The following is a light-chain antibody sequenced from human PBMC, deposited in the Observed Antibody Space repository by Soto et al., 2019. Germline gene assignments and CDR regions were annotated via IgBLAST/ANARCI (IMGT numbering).Light chain of an antibody. CDR1: QGVTTN. V-gene: IGKV3-15*01. CDR2: DVY. CDR3: QQYNNWPFS. J-gene: IGKJ5*01. Sequence: EIVMTQSPATLSVSPGERATLSCRAGQGVTTNFAWYQQKSGPSPRLLIYDVYIRATGVPARFSGTGSETDFPLTISGLQSEDSAVYFCQQYNNWPFSFGQGTRLEIK.